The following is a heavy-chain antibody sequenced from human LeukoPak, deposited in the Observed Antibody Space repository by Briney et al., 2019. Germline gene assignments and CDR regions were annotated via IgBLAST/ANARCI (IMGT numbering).Heavy chain of an antibody. CDR2: IYYSGST. J-gene: IGHJ4*02. CDR1: GGSISSSSYY. D-gene: IGHD2-2*01. CDR3: ARQSRLSQPLRV. Sequence: SETLSLTCTVSGGSISSSSYYWGWIRQPPGKGLEWIGSIYYSGSTYYNPSLKSRVTISVDTSKNQFSLRLSSVTAADTALYYCARQSRLSQPLRVWGQGTLVTVSS. V-gene: IGHV4-39*01.